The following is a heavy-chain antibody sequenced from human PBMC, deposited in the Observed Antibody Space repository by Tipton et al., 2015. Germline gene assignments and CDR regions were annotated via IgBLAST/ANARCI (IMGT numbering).Heavy chain of an antibody. D-gene: IGHD3-9*01. CDR3: ARGTGYYDILIGYPPEYYFDS. CDR2: IYYTGST. V-gene: IGHV4-61*08. CDR1: GGSISSGVYY. Sequence: GLVKPSQTLSLTCTVSGGSISSGVYYWTWIRQPPGKGLEWIGYIYYTGSTNYNPSLKSRVAISIDTSKNQFSLKLSSVTAADTALYYCARGTGYYDILIGYPPEYYFDSWGQGTLVTVSS. J-gene: IGHJ4*02.